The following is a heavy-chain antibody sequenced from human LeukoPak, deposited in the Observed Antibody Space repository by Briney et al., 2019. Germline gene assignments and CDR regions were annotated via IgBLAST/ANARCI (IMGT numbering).Heavy chain of an antibody. Sequence: GRSLRLSCAASGFTFDDYAMHWVRQAPGKGLEWVSGISWNSGSIGYADSVKGRFTISRDNAKNSLYPQMNSLRAEDMALYYCAARSNRGYSSGWYYFDYWGQGTLVTVSS. J-gene: IGHJ4*02. D-gene: IGHD6-19*01. CDR1: GFTFDDYA. CDR2: ISWNSGSI. V-gene: IGHV3-9*03. CDR3: AARSNRGYSSGWYYFDY.